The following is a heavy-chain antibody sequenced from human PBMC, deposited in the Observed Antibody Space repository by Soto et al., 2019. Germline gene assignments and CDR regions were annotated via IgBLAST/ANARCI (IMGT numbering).Heavy chain of an antibody. CDR1: GGSFSGYF. V-gene: IGHV4-34*01. CDR2: VNHNGRN. CDR3: ARAEGTYTWSSEFDY. J-gene: IGHJ4*02. D-gene: IGHD3-16*01. Sequence: SETLSLTCAVYGGSFSGYFWNWIRQTPGKGLEWIGKVNHNGRNNYNPSLKSRVTISLDMSKNQISLKLTSVTAADTAVYYCARAEGTYTWSSEFDYWGQGTLVTVSS.